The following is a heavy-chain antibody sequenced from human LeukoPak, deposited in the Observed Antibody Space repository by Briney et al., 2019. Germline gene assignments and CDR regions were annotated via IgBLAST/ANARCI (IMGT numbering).Heavy chain of an antibody. CDR2: IYPGDSDT. J-gene: IGHJ4*02. CDR1: GYTFASYW. V-gene: IGHV5-51*01. Sequence: GESLKISCKGSGYTFASYWIGWVRQMPGKGLEWMGIIYPGDSDTRCSPSFQGQVTISADKSISTAYLQWSSLKASDTAMYYCARGHLYDYSTTFYYFDYWGQGTLVTVSS. D-gene: IGHD2/OR15-2a*01. CDR3: ARGHLYDYSTTFYYFDY.